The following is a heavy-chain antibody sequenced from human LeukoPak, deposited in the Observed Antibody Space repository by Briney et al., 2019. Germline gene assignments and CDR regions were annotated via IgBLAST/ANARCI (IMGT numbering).Heavy chain of an antibody. CDR3: ASDIVATIVKKGSFGMDV. CDR2: ISDSGGTT. Sequence: GGSLRLSCAASGFTFSSYAMSWVRQAPGKGLEWVSVISDSGGTTYYADSVKGRFTISRDNSKNTPYLQMNSLRAEDTAVYYCASDIVATIVKKGSFGMDVWGQGTTVTVSS. CDR1: GFTFSSYA. J-gene: IGHJ6*02. V-gene: IGHV3-23*01. D-gene: IGHD5-12*01.